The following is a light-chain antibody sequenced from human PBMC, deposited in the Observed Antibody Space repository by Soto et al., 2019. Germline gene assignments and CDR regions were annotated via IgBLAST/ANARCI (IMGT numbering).Light chain of an antibody. CDR2: GAS. J-gene: IGKJ4*01. CDR3: QHLHSYPLS. Sequence: EIVLTQSPGTLSLSPGERATLSCRASQSVSSSYLAWYQQKPGQAPRLLIYGASTRATGIPDRFSGSGSGTEFTLTISSLQPGDFATYYCQHLHSYPLSFGGGTKVDIK. CDR1: QSVSSSY. V-gene: IGKV3-20*01.